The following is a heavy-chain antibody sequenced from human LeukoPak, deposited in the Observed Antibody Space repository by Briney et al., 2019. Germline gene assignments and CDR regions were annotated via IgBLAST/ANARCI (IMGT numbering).Heavy chain of an antibody. CDR2: IKDSGST. CDR3: ARAEYYDILTGYYEGKYYFDY. V-gene: IGHV4-34*01. CDR1: GGSFSGFY. Sequence: SETPSLTRAVYGGSFSGFYWGWIRPPPGKGRGWVGEIKDSGSTNYNPSLKSRVTISVDTSKNQFSLKLSSVTAADTAVYYCARAEYYDILTGYYEGKYYFDYWGQGTLVTVSS. D-gene: IGHD3-9*01. J-gene: IGHJ4*02.